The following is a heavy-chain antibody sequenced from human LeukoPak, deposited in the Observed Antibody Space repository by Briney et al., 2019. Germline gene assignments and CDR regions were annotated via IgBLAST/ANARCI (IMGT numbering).Heavy chain of an antibody. J-gene: IGHJ4*02. V-gene: IGHV3-23*01. D-gene: IGHD3-22*01. Sequence: GGSLRLSCAASGFTFSSYAMSWVRQAPGKGLEWVSAISGSGDSTYYVDSVKGRFTISRDNSKNSLYLQMNSLRDEDTAVYYCARDYDSSGSIDYWGQGTLVTVSS. CDR2: ISGSGDST. CDR3: ARDYDSSGSIDY. CDR1: GFTFSSYA.